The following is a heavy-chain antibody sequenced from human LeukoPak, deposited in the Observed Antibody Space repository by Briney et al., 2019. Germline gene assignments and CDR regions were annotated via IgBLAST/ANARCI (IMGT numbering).Heavy chain of an antibody. CDR1: GYTFTSYY. V-gene: IGHV1-46*01. CDR3: ARFCSSTSCHNYYMDV. Sequence: ASVKVSCKASGYTFTSYYMHWVRQAPGQGLEWMGINNPSGGSTSYAQKFQGRVTMTRDMSTSTVYMELSSLRSEDTAVYYCARFCSSTSCHNYYMDVWGKGTTVTVSS. CDR2: NNPSGGST. D-gene: IGHD2-2*02. J-gene: IGHJ6*03.